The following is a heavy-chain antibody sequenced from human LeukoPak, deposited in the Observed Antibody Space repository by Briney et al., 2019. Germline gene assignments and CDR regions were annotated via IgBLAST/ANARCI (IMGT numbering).Heavy chain of an antibody. CDR1: GFTFSSYW. J-gene: IGHJ4*02. CDR2: IKQDGSEK. D-gene: IGHD3-10*01. V-gene: IGHV3-7*01. CDR3: ARAPYYYGSGSYEY. Sequence: GGSLRLSCAASGFTFSSYWMSWVRQAPGKGLEWVANIKQDGSEKYYVDSVKGRFTISRDNAKNSLYLQMNSLRAEDTAVYYCARAPYYYGSGSYEYWGQGTLVTVSS.